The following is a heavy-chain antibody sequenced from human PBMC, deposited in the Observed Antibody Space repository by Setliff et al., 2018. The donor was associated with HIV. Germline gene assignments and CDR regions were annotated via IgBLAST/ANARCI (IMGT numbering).Heavy chain of an antibody. V-gene: IGHV4-4*07. Sequence: SETLSLTCTVSGGSINSYYWSWIRQPAGKGLEWIGRIYSSGSTNYNPSLKSRVTMSVDTSKNQISLKLSSVTAADTAVYYCARHRDYGPHYYYYMDVWGKGTTVTVSS. CDR1: GGSINSYY. D-gene: IGHD4-17*01. CDR2: IYSSGST. J-gene: IGHJ6*03. CDR3: ARHRDYGPHYYYYMDV.